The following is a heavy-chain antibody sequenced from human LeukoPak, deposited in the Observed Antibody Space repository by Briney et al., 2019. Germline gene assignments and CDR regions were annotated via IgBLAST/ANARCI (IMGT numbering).Heavy chain of an antibody. D-gene: IGHD4-17*01. CDR1: GGSISSSSYY. Sequence: SESLSLTCTVSGGSISSSSYYWGWIRQPPGKGLEWIGSIYYSGSTYYNPSLKSRVTISVDTSKNQFSLKLSSVTAADTAVYYCARVDDYGDYFDYWGQGTLVTVSS. CDR2: IYYSGST. J-gene: IGHJ4*02. CDR3: ARVDDYGDYFDY. V-gene: IGHV4-39*01.